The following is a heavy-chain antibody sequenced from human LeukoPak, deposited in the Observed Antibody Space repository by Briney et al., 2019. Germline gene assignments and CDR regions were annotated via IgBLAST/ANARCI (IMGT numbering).Heavy chain of an antibody. V-gene: IGHV3-30*02. D-gene: IGHD3-3*01. CDR3: AKDPYDFWSGYYYYYYMDV. CDR1: GFTFSSYG. CDR2: IRYDGSNK. Sequence: GGSLRLSCAASGFTFSSYGMHWVRQAPGKGLEWVAFIRYDGSNKYCADSVKGRFTISRDNSKNTLYLQMNSLRAEDTAVYYCAKDPYDFWSGYYYYYYMDVWGKGTTVTVSS. J-gene: IGHJ6*03.